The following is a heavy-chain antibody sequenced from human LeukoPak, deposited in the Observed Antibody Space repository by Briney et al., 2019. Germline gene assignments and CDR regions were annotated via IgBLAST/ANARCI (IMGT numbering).Heavy chain of an antibody. CDR1: GFTFSNAW. J-gene: IGHJ4*02. D-gene: IGHD2-2*01. CDR2: IKSKTDGGTT. Sequence: GGSLRLSCAASGFTFSNAWMSWVRQAPGKGLEWVGRIKSKTDGGTTDYAAPVKGRFTISRDDSKNTLYLQMNSLKTEDTAVYYCTPYKAIGVTAAPFDYWGQGTLVTVSS. CDR3: TPYKAIGVTAAPFDY. V-gene: IGHV3-15*01.